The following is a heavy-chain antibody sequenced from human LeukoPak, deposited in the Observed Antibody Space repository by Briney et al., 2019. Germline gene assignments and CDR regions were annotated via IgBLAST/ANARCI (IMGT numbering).Heavy chain of an antibody. CDR1: GFTFSTYS. D-gene: IGHD3-22*01. V-gene: IGHV3-48*01. J-gene: IGHJ4*02. CDR3: ARDPPPYYYDSSGYHLGFDY. Sequence: GGSLRLSCAASGFTFSTYSMNWVRQAPGKGLEWVSYISSTSSTRYYADSVKGRFTISRDNAKNSLYLQVNSLRAEDTAVYYCARDPPPYYYDSSGYHLGFDYWGQGTLVTVSS. CDR2: ISSTSSTR.